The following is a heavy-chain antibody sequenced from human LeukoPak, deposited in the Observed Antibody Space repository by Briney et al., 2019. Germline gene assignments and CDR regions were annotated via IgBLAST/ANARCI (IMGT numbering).Heavy chain of an antibody. J-gene: IGHJ3*02. CDR1: GGSISSSSYY. D-gene: IGHD1-1*01. CDR2: IYYSGST. V-gene: IGHV4-39*07. Sequence: PSETLSLTCTVSGGSISSSSYYWGWIRQPPGKGLEWIGSIYYSGSTYYNPSLKSRVTISVDTSKNQFSLKLSSVTAADTAVYYCAENPSHTTGTEYDAFDIWGQGTMVTVSS. CDR3: AENPSHTTGTEYDAFDI.